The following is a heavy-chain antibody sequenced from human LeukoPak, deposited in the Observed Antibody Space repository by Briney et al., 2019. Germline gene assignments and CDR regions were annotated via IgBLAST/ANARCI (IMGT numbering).Heavy chain of an antibody. CDR1: GFTFSSYS. CDR2: ISRSTSYI. V-gene: IGHV3-21*01. CDR3: ARDLTRDHWFDP. J-gene: IGHJ5*02. Sequence: PGGSLTLSCAASGFTFSSYSMNWVRQAPGKGLEGVSSISRSTSYIYYADSVKGRFTISRDNANNSLYLQMNSLRAEDTAVYYCARDLTRDHWFDPWGQGTLVTVSS. D-gene: IGHD7-27*01.